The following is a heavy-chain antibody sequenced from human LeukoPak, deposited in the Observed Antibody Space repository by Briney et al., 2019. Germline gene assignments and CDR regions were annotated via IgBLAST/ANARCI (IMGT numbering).Heavy chain of an antibody. CDR1: GGSISSYY. CDR2: IYYSGST. Sequence: SETLSLTCTVSGGSISSYYWCWIRQPPGKGLEWIGYIYYSGSTNYNPSLKSRVTISVDTSKNQFSLKLSSVTAADTAVYYCARTAVADEYFQHWGQGTLVTVSS. V-gene: IGHV4-59*01. D-gene: IGHD6-19*01. J-gene: IGHJ1*01. CDR3: ARTAVADEYFQH.